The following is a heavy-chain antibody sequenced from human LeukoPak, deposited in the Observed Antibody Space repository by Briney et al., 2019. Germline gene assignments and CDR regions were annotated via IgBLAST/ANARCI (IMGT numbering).Heavy chain of an antibody. V-gene: IGHV4-59*01. CDR2: IFYSGRT. J-gene: IGHJ4*01. CDR1: GGSISSYF. CDR3: ARIYGSGSYVDY. D-gene: IGHD3-10*01. Sequence: SETLSLTCTVSGGSISSYFWTWIRQPPGKGLECIGYIFYSGRTNYNPSLKSRVTISADTSKNQFSLKLSSVTDADTAVYYCARIYGSGSYVDYWGQEPLSPSPQ.